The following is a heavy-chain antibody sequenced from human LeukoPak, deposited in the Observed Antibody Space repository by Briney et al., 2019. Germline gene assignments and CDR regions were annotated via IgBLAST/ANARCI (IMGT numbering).Heavy chain of an antibody. V-gene: IGHV3-9*01. Sequence: GRSLRLSCAASGFTFDDYAMHWVRRAPGKGLEWVSGISWNSGSIGYADSVKGRFTISRDNAKNSLYLQMNSLRAEDTALYYCAKASHCSSTSCYLDYWGQGTLVTVSS. J-gene: IGHJ4*02. CDR3: AKASHCSSTSCYLDY. CDR2: ISWNSGSI. D-gene: IGHD2-2*01. CDR1: GFTFDDYA.